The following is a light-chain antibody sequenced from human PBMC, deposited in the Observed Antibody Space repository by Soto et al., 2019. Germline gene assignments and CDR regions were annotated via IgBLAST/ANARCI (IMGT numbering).Light chain of an antibody. Sequence: EIVWPQTPDTLPLSPGERATLSCRASQSVSSSSLAWYQQKPGQPPRLLIYGAFNRAAGIPARFSGSGSGTDFTLTISSLEPEDSAVYYCQQRNIWPPVTSGQGARLEIK. V-gene: IGKV3D-20*02. CDR2: GAF. CDR3: QQRNIWPPVT. CDR1: QSVSSSS. J-gene: IGKJ5*01.